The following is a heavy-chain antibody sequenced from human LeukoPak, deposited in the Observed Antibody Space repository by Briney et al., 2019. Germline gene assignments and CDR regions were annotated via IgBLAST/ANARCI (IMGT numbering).Heavy chain of an antibody. D-gene: IGHD3-10*02. J-gene: IGHJ6*04. CDR3: AELGITMIGGV. V-gene: IGHV3-21*01. CDR1: GFTLSSYS. CDR2: ISTSSSYI. Sequence: GGSLRLSCATSGFTLSSYSMNWVRQAPGKGLEWVTFISTSSSYIYYADSVKGRFTISRDNAKNSLYLQMNSLRAEDTAVYYCAELGITMIGGVWGKGTTVTISS.